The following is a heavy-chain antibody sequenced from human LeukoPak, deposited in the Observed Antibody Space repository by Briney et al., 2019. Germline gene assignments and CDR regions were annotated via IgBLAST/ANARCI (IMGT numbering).Heavy chain of an antibody. CDR1: GFTFSSYG. CDR3: ARDWGSSSSDY. V-gene: IGHV3-30*03. Sequence: AGGSLRLSCAASGFTFSSYGMHWVRQAPGKGLEWVAVISYDGSNKYYADSVKGRFTISRDNSKNTLYLQMNSLRAEDTAVYYCARDWGSSSSDYWGQGTLVTVSS. J-gene: IGHJ4*02. CDR2: ISYDGSNK. D-gene: IGHD6-6*01.